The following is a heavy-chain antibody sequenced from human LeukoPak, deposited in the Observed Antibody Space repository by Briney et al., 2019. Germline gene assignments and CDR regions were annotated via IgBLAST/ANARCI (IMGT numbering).Heavy chain of an antibody. CDR2: IYHSGST. V-gene: IGHV4-59*01. D-gene: IGHD5-24*01. CDR3: ARVGGMTTINNAAFDI. J-gene: IGHJ3*02. Sequence: SETLSLTCSVAGGSINSDYWNWIRQPPGKGLEWIGYIYHSGSTNYNPSLKSRVTISIDKSKKQFSLKLISVTAADTAIYYCARVGGMTTINNAAFDIWGQGTMVTVSS. CDR1: GGSINSDY.